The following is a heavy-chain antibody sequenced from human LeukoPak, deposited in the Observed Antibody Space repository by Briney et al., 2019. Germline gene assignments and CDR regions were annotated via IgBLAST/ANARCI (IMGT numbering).Heavy chain of an antibody. D-gene: IGHD2-21*02. CDR1: GFPFSTYA. J-gene: IGHJ4*02. CDR2: ISGSGGST. V-gene: IGHV3-23*01. Sequence: PGGSLTLSCVASGFPFSTYAMSWVRQAPGKGLGWVSAISGSGGSTYYADSVKGRFTISRDNSKNTLYLQMNSLRAEDTDVYYCAKERLADCGGDCYSGFDYRGQGTLVTVSS. CDR3: AKERLADCGGDCYSGFDY.